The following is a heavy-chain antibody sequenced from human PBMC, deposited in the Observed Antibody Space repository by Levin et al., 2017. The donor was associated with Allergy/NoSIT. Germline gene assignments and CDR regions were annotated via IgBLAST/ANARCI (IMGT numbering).Heavy chain of an antibody. J-gene: IGHJ6*02. V-gene: IGHV3-7*01. CDR1: GFTFSTYW. CDR2: IKPDGSEK. CDR3: AAGYYDYGMDV. D-gene: IGHD6-13*01. Sequence: QPGGSLRLSCVDSGFTFSTYWMSWVRQAPGKGLEWVANIKPDGSEKYYVDSVKGRFTISRDNAKNSLYLQMNSLRVEDTAVYYCAAGYYDYGMDVWGQGTTVTVSS.